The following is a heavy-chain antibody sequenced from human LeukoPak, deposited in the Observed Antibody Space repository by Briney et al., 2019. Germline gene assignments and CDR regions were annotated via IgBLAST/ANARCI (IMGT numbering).Heavy chain of an antibody. D-gene: IGHD1-14*01. Sequence: LSLTCTVSGGSISSGGYYWSWIRQAPGTGLEWVSVIYSGGSTYYADSVKGRFTISRDNSKNTLYLQMNSLRAEDTAVYYCARDPASLFKNPAEDVWGKGTTVTVSS. CDR2: IYSGGST. J-gene: IGHJ6*04. V-gene: IGHV3-53*01. CDR1: GGSISSGGYY. CDR3: ARDPASLFKNPAEDV.